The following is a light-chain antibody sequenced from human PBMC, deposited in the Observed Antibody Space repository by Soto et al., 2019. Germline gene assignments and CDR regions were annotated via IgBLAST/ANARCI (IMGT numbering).Light chain of an antibody. CDR3: QQYINWPLT. CDR2: GAS. J-gene: IGKJ4*01. Sequence: EIVMTQSPATLSVSPGERATLSCRASQSVNSNLAWYQQKPGQAARLLIYGASTRATGIPGTFSGSGSETEFTLTISSLQSEDFAVYYCQQYINWPLTFGGGTKVEIK. V-gene: IGKV3-15*01. CDR1: QSVNSN.